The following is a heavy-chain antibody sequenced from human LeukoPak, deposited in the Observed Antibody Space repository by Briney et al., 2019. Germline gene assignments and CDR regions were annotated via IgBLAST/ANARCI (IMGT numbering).Heavy chain of an antibody. CDR3: ARDTYYYGSGSYYYLDY. D-gene: IGHD3-10*01. V-gene: IGHV1-69*13. Sequence: GASVKVSCKASGGTFSSYAISWVRQAPGQGLEWMGGIIPIFGTANYAQKFQGRVTITADESTSTAYMELSSLRSGDTAVYYCARDTYYYGSGSYYYLDYWGQGTLVTVSS. J-gene: IGHJ4*02. CDR1: GGTFSSYA. CDR2: IIPIFGTA.